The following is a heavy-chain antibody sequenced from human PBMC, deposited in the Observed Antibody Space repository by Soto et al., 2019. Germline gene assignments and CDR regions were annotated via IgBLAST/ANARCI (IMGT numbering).Heavy chain of an antibody. V-gene: IGHV3-21*01. CDR1: GFTFSSYS. J-gene: IGHJ5*02. D-gene: IGHD3-9*01. CDR3: VIYDILSGYLDP. Sequence: EVQLVESGGGLVKPGGSLRLSCAASGFTFSSYSMNWVRQAPGKGLEWVSSIGSSSSYIYYADSVKGRFTISRDNAKNSLYLQMNSLRAEDTAVYYCVIYDILSGYLDPWGHGTLVTVSS. CDR2: IGSSSSYI.